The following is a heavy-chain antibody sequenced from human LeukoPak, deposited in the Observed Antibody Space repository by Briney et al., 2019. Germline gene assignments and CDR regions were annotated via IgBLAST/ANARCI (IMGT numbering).Heavy chain of an antibody. V-gene: IGHV3-30*02. J-gene: IGHJ4*02. Sequence: GGSLRLSCVASGFIFNNYDMHWVRPAPGKGLEWVASMRGDGSQLYHAESVKGRFTISRDNAKNSLYLQMNSLRAEDTAVYYCARTPPKYVWGSYPYHHDYWGQGTLVTVSS. D-gene: IGHD3-16*02. CDR2: MRGDGSQL. CDR3: ARTPPKYVWGSYPYHHDY. CDR1: GFIFNNYD.